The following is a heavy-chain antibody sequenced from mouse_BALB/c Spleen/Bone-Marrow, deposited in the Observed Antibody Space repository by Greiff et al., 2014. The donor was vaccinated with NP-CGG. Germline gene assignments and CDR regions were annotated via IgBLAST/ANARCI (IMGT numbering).Heavy chain of an antibody. D-gene: IGHD1-1*01. J-gene: IGHJ4*01. Sequence: LEESGAELVKPGASVKLSCKTSGYTFTNYWIQWVKQRPGQGLGWIGEIFPGTGTTYCNEKFKGKATLTIDTSSSTAYMQLSSLTSEDSAVYFCARHYYGSSDAMDYWGQGTSVTVSS. V-gene: IGHV1S132*01. CDR1: GYTFTNYW. CDR2: IFPGTGTT. CDR3: ARHYYGSSDAMDY.